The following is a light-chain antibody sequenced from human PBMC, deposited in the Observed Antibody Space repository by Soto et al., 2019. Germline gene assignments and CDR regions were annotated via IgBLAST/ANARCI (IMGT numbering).Light chain of an antibody. V-gene: IGLV2-14*01. CDR1: SSDVGGYNY. CDR2: EVS. CDR3: SSYKSSSPYF. Sequence: QSALTQPASVSGSPGQSITISCTGTSSDVGGYNYVSWYQQHPGKAPKLMIYEVSNRPSGVSNRFSGSKSGNTASLTISGLQAEDEADYYCSSYKSSSPYFFGTGTKLTVL. J-gene: IGLJ1*01.